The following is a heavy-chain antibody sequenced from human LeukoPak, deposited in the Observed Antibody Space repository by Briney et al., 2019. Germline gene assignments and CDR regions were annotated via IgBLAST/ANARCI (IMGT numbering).Heavy chain of an antibody. CDR2: IYYRGNT. Sequence: LSETLSLTCTVSGASIDSYYWSWIRQTPEKGLEWIGCIYYRGNTNYNPSLKTRVIISIDTSRTHFSLRLTSVTAADTAIYFCARGGAPLRQHLDYWGQGTLVTVSS. D-gene: IGHD6-13*01. V-gene: IGHV4-59*01. J-gene: IGHJ4*02. CDR1: GASIDSYY. CDR3: ARGGAPLRQHLDY.